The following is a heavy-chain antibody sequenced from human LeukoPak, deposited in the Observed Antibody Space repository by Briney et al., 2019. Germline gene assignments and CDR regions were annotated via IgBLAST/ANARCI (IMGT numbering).Heavy chain of an antibody. CDR3: ARAVGYQLLSGFDP. V-gene: IGHV3-30*01. CDR1: GFTFSSYA. D-gene: IGHD2-2*01. J-gene: IGHJ5*02. CDR2: ISYDGSNK. Sequence: GRSLRLSCAASGFTFSSYAMHWVRQAPGKGLEWVAVISYDGSNKYYADSVKGRFTISRDNSKNTLYLQMNSLRAEDTAAYYCARAVGYQLLSGFDPWGQGTLVTVSS.